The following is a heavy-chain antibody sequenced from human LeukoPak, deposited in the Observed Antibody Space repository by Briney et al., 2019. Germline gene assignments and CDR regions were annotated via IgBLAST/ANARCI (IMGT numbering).Heavy chain of an antibody. V-gene: IGHV1-46*01. CDR3: ARDGPSNYYDSRTFDY. D-gene: IGHD3-22*01. CDR1: GYTFTGYY. CDR2: INPSGGST. Sequence: ASVKVSCKASGYTFTGYYMHWVRQAPGQGLEWMGIINPSGGSTCYAQKFQGRVTMTRDTSTSTVYMELSSLRSEDTAVYYCARDGPSNYYDSRTFDYWGQGTLVTVSS. J-gene: IGHJ4*02.